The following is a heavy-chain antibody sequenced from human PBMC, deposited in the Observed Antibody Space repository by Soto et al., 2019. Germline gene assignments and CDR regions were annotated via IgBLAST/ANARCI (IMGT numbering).Heavy chain of an antibody. CDR3: AAGYTHAPNWFDP. Sequence: ASVKVSCKASGYTFTSYAMHWVRQAPGQRLEWMGWINAGNGNTKYSQKIQGRVTITRDTSASTAYMELSSLRSEDTALYYCAAGYTHAPNWFDPWGQGTLVTVSS. CDR1: GYTFTSYA. V-gene: IGHV1-3*01. D-gene: IGHD6-13*01. CDR2: INAGNGNT. J-gene: IGHJ5*02.